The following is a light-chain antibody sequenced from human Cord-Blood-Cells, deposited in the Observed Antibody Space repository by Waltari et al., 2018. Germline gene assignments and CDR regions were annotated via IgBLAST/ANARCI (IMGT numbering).Light chain of an antibody. CDR2: DVS. J-gene: IGLJ3*02. V-gene: IGLV2-11*01. CDR1: SSDVGGSNF. Sequence: QSALTQPRSVSGSPGPSVTIPCTGTSSDVGGSNFVSWYQQHPGKAPKLMIYDVSKRPSGVPDRFSGSKSGNTASLTISGLQAEDEADYYCCSYAGSWVFGGGTKLTVL. CDR3: CSYAGSWV.